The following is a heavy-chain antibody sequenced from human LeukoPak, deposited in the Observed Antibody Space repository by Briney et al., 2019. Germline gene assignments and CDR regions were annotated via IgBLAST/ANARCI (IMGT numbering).Heavy chain of an antibody. V-gene: IGHV3-30*02. D-gene: IGHD1-26*01. Sequence: GGSLRLSCAASESTFSTYVMHWVRQAPGKGLEWVAFIWYDGSSRDYADSVKGRFTISRDNSKNTLYLQMNSLRVEDTAVYFCAKGYSGTYYDNWGQGTLVTVSS. CDR1: ESTFSTYV. CDR3: AKGYSGTYYDN. J-gene: IGHJ4*02. CDR2: IWYDGSSR.